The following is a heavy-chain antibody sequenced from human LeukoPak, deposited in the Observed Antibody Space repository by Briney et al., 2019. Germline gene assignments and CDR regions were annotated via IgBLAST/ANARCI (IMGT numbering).Heavy chain of an antibody. CDR3: ARRYDFWSGYYEESPVDY. Sequence: PSETLSLTCTVSGGSISSYYWSWIRQPPGKGLEWIGYIYYSGSTNYNPSLKSRVTISVDTSKNQFSLKLSSVAAADTAVYYCARRYDFWSGYYEESPVDYWGQGTLVTVSS. J-gene: IGHJ4*02. V-gene: IGHV4-59*08. CDR1: GGSISSYY. D-gene: IGHD3-3*01. CDR2: IYYSGST.